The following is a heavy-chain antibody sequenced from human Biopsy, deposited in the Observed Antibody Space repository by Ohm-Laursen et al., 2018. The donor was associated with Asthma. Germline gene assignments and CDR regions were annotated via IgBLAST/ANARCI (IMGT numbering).Heavy chain of an antibody. Sequence: SSVKVSCKAPGGTFSNFAISWVRQAPGQGLEWLGGIMTVFGTTNYAQKFQGRVTITADESTSTAYMEVTSLRSEDTAIYYCARCQVGYSSGWSLLLKKIYYSGMDAWGRGTTVSVSS. CDR1: GGTFSNFA. CDR2: IMTVFGTT. CDR3: ARCQVGYSSGWSLLLKKIYYSGMDA. J-gene: IGHJ6*02. D-gene: IGHD6-19*01. V-gene: IGHV1-69*01.